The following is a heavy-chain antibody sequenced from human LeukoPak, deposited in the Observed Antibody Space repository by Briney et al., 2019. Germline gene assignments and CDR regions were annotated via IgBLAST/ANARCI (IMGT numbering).Heavy chain of an antibody. CDR1: GFTFSSYA. CDR2: ISGSGGST. CDR3: AGEYYYGSGNYFDS. J-gene: IGHJ4*02. Sequence: GGSLRLSCAASGFTFSSYAMSWVRQAPGKGLEWVSAISGSGGSTYYADSVKGRFTISRDNSKNTLYLQMNSLRAEDTALYYCAGEYYYGSGNYFDSWGQGTLVTVSS. D-gene: IGHD3-10*01. V-gene: IGHV3-23*01.